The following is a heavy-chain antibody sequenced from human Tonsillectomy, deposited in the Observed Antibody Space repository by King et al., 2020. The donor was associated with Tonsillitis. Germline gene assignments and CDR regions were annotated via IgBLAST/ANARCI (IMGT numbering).Heavy chain of an antibody. J-gene: IGHJ4*02. CDR3: ARGKGTYYYDSSAYYAGDY. CDR1: GYTFIGYY. CDR2: INPNSGGT. V-gene: IGHV1-2*02. Sequence: QLVQSGAEVKKPGASVKVSCKASGYTFIGYYLHWVRQAPGQGLEWVGWINPNSGGTNSAQKFQGRVTMTRDTSISTAYMELSRLRSDDTAVFYCARGKGTYYYDSSAYYAGDYWGQGTLATVSS. D-gene: IGHD3-22*01.